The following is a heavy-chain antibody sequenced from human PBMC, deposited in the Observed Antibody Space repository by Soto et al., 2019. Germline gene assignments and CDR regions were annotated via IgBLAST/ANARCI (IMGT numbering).Heavy chain of an antibody. V-gene: IGHV3-23*01. CDR3: AKARSLLWFGESDWFDP. Sequence: GVSLRLSCAASGFTFSSYAMSWVRQAPGKGLEWVSAISGSGGSTYYGDSVKGRFTISRDNSKNTLYLQMNSLRAEDTAVYYCAKARSLLWFGESDWFDPWGQGTLVTVSS. CDR1: GFTFSSYA. D-gene: IGHD3-10*01. J-gene: IGHJ5*02. CDR2: ISGSGGST.